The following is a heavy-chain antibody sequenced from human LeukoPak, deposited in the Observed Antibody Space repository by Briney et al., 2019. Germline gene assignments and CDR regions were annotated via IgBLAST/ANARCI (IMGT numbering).Heavy chain of an antibody. Sequence: ASVKVSCKASGDTVPSYFMHWVRQAPGQGLEWMGIINPTGGSTTYAQKFQGRVTMTRDTSTSTVYMELSSLRSDDTAVYYCARTAARRFDYWGQGTLVTVSS. CDR2: INPTGGST. CDR1: GDTVPSYF. CDR3: ARTAARRFDY. J-gene: IGHJ4*02. D-gene: IGHD6-6*01. V-gene: IGHV1-46*01.